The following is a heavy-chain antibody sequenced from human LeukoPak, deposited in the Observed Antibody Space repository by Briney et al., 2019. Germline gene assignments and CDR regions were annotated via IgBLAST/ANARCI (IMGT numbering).Heavy chain of an antibody. J-gene: IGHJ2*01. D-gene: IGHD5-18*01. CDR2: IKGKADGGTT. CDR1: GFSFSDAW. Sequence: GGSLRLSCTASGFSFSDAWMSWVRQAPGKGLEWVGLIKGKADGGTTDYAAPVKGRFTISRDDSKNTLYLQMNSLRAEDTAVYYCARWGYSYGSTNYWYFDLWGRGTLVTVSS. V-gene: IGHV3-15*01. CDR3: ARWGYSYGSTNYWYFDL.